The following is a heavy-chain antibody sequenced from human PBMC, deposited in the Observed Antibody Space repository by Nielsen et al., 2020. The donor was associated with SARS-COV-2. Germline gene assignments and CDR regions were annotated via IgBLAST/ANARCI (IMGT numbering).Heavy chain of an antibody. Sequence: GGSLRLSCAASGFTSSSYAMNWVRQAPGKGLEWVAVIWYDGSNKYYADSVKGRFTISRDNSKNTLYLQMNSLRAEDTAVYYCARDRITGTSYFDLWGRGTLVTVSS. CDR1: GFTSSSYA. CDR2: IWYDGSNK. D-gene: IGHD1-20*01. CDR3: ARDRITGTSYFDL. J-gene: IGHJ2*01. V-gene: IGHV3-33*01.